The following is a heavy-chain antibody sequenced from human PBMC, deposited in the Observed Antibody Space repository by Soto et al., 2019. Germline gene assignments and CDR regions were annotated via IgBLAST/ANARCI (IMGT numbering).Heavy chain of an antibody. Sequence: SVTLCVTCSLSGYLSSSGYYWGWFRQTPGKGLEWLGSLDYSGKTYKNPPLKSRVSASVDLSQNQFSLNLRSVTAADTAVYFGARDRSSGYDSYYWDDWGKGTRVNVS. J-gene: IGHJ4*02. CDR1: GYLSSSGYY. CDR3: ARDRSSGYDSYYWDD. CDR2: LDYSGKT. D-gene: IGHD3-22*01. V-gene: IGHV4-38-2*02.